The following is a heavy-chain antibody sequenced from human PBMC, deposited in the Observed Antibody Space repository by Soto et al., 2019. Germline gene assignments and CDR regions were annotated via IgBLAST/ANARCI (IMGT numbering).Heavy chain of an antibody. CDR1: GYTFTSYG. V-gene: IGHV1-18*01. Sequence: ASVKVSFKASGYTFTSYGISWVRQAPGQGLEWMGWISAYNGNTNYAQKLQGRVTMTTDTSTSTAYMELRSLRSDDTAVYYCARDDAYYDFWSGYYYNWFDPWGQGTLVTVS. J-gene: IGHJ5*02. CDR2: ISAYNGNT. D-gene: IGHD3-3*01. CDR3: ARDDAYYDFWSGYYYNWFDP.